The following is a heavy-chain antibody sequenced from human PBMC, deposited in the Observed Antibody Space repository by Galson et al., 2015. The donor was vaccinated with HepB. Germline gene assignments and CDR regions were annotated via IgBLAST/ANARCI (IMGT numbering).Heavy chain of an antibody. D-gene: IGHD2-2*01. CDR3: ARALPLDYCSSTSCYADRFDY. J-gene: IGHJ4*02. CDR2: IKQDGSEK. Sequence: SLRLSCAASGFTFSSYWMSWVRQAPGKGLEWVANIKQDGSEKYYVDSVKGRFTISRDNAKNSLYLQMNSLRAEDTAVYYCARALPLDYCSSTSCYADRFDYWGQGTLVTVSS. CDR1: GFTFSSYW. V-gene: IGHV3-7*03.